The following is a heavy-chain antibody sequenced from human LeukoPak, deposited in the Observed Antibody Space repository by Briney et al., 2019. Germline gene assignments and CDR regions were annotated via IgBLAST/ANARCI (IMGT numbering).Heavy chain of an antibody. V-gene: IGHV3-30*03. CDR2: ISPDGNID. D-gene: IGHD1-1*01. CDR3: ARINNFDDF. Sequence: PGRSLRLSCAASGFTFTTFGIHWVRQAPGKGLEWVAAISPDGNIDYYSDSVKGRFSISRDDSKNMIYLQMNSLRGVDSAVYFCARINNFDDFWGQGTLVTVSS. CDR1: GFTFTTFG. J-gene: IGHJ4*02.